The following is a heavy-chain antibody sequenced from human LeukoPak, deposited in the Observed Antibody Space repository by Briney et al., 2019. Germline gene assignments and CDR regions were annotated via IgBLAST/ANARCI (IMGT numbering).Heavy chain of an antibody. J-gene: IGHJ4*02. CDR3: ARSGYYYDSSAYYSDY. CDR1: GGSISSSSYY. V-gene: IGHV4-39*07. Sequence: SETLSLTCTVSGGSISSSSYYWGWIRQPPGKGLEWIGRIYTSGSTNYNPSLKSRVTMSVDTSKDQFSLKLSSVTAADTAVYYCARSGYYYDSSAYYSDYWGQGTLVTVSS. D-gene: IGHD3-22*01. CDR2: IYTSGST.